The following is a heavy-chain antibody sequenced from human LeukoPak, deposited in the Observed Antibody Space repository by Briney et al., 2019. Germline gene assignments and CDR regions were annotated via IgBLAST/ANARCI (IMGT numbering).Heavy chain of an antibody. J-gene: IGHJ4*02. V-gene: IGHV3-21*01. CDR1: GFTVSSNY. CDR2: ISGGGGHI. D-gene: IGHD2-21*01. CDR3: ARGGVVNGKYYFDY. Sequence: GGSLRLSCAASGFTVSSNYMNWVRQAPGKGLEWVSSISGGGGHIYYADSVKGRFTISRDNARNSLYLQVNSLRAEDTALYYCARGGVVNGKYYFDYWGQGTLVTVSS.